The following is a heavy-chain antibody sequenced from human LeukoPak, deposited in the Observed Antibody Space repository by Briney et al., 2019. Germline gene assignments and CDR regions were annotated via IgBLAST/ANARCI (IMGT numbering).Heavy chain of an antibody. Sequence: PSETLSLTCAVSGGSISSGSYYWSWIRQPAGKGLEWIGRIYTSGSTNYNPSLKSRVTISVDTSKNQFSLKLSSVTAADTAVYYCARGWDYSSNFQHWGQGTLVTVSS. CDR2: IYTSGST. D-gene: IGHD4-11*01. CDR1: GGSISSGSYY. CDR3: ARGWDYSSNFQH. J-gene: IGHJ1*01. V-gene: IGHV4-61*02.